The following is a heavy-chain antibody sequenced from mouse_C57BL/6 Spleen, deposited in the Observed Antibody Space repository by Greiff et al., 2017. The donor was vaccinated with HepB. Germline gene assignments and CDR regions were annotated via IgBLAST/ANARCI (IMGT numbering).Heavy chain of an antibody. Sequence: VQLKESGPELVKPGASVKISCKASGYSFTDYNMNWVKQSNGKSLEWIGVINPNYGTTSYNQKFKGKATLTVDQSSSTAYMQLNSLTSEDSAVYYCARWLLPSGYAMDYWGQGTSVTVSS. D-gene: IGHD2-3*01. CDR3: ARWLLPSGYAMDY. CDR2: INPNYGTT. CDR1: GYSFTDYN. V-gene: IGHV1-39*01. J-gene: IGHJ4*01.